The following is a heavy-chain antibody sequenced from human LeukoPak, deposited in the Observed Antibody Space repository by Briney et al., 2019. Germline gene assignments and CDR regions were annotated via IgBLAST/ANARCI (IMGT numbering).Heavy chain of an antibody. D-gene: IGHD1-1*01. Sequence: GASVKVSCKASGGTFSSYAISWVRQAPGQGLEWMGGIIPIFGTANYAQKFQGRVTITADESTSTAYMELSSLRSEDTAVYYCAREGWNQRTPDYWGQGTLVTVSS. V-gene: IGHV1-69*13. CDR1: GGTFSSYA. CDR2: IIPIFGTA. CDR3: AREGWNQRTPDY. J-gene: IGHJ4*02.